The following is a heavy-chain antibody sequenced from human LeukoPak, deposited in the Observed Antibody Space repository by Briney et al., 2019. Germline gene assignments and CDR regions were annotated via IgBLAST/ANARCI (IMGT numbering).Heavy chain of an antibody. J-gene: IGHJ4*02. D-gene: IGHD3-9*01. Sequence: PGGSLRLSCAASGFTFSSYGMSWVRQAPGKGLEWVSAISGSGGSTYYADSVKGRFTISRDNSKNTLYLQMNSLRAEDTAVYYCAKDRPRTYYDILTGYYIVSSFDYWGQGTLVTVSS. CDR1: GFTFSSYG. V-gene: IGHV3-23*01. CDR3: AKDRPRTYYDILTGYYIVSSFDY. CDR2: ISGSGGST.